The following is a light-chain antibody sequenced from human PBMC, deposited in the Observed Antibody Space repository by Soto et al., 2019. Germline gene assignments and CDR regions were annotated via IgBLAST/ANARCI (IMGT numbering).Light chain of an antibody. CDR1: SSNFGSNT. Sequence: QSVLTQPPSASETPGQRVTISCSGSSSNFGSNTVNWYQQLPGTAPKLLIYSNHHRPSGVPDRFSGSKSGTSASLAISGLQAEDEADYYCAAWDDSLNGVVFGGGTKVTVL. CDR3: AAWDDSLNGVV. CDR2: SNH. V-gene: IGLV1-44*01. J-gene: IGLJ2*01.